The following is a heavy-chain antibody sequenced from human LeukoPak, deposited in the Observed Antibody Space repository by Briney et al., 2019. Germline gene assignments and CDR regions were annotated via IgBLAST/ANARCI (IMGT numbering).Heavy chain of an antibody. CDR1: GYTFTRHY. CDR2: INPNSGDA. V-gene: IGHV1-2*02. Sequence: ASVKVSCKASGYTFTRHYMHWVRQAPGQGLEWMGWINPNSGDANYAQKFQGRVTMTRDTSISTAYMELSRLRSDDTAVYYCARDERYDSSGYPFDYWGQGTLVTVSS. D-gene: IGHD3-22*01. J-gene: IGHJ4*02. CDR3: ARDERYDSSGYPFDY.